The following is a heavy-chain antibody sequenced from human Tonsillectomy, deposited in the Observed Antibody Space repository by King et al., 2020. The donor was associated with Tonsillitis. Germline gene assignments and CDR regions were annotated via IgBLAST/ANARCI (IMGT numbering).Heavy chain of an antibody. D-gene: IGHD6-19*01. CDR1: GFTFSTYA. J-gene: IGHJ2*01. CDR2: ISYDGSNK. CDR3: ARGSRGWEYWYFDL. Sequence: QLVQSGRGVVQPGRSLRLSCAASGFTFSTYAMHWVRQAPGKGLEWVAVISYDGSNKYYADSVKGRFTISRDNSKNTLYLQMNSLRAEDTAVYYCARGSRGWEYWYFDLWGRGTLVTVSS. V-gene: IGHV3-30-3*01.